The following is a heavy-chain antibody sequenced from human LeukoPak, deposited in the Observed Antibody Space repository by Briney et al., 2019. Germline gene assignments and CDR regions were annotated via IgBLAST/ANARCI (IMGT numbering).Heavy chain of an antibody. J-gene: IGHJ6*02. CDR2: INHNGNVN. CDR1: GFTFSSYW. D-gene: IGHD3-16*01. CDR3: ARGGGLDV. V-gene: IGHV3-7*03. Sequence: NPGGSLRLSCAASGFTFSSYWMNWARQAPGKGLEWVASINHNGNVNYYVDSVEGRFTISRDNAKNSLYLQMSNLRAEDTAVYFCARGGGLDVWGQGATVTVSS.